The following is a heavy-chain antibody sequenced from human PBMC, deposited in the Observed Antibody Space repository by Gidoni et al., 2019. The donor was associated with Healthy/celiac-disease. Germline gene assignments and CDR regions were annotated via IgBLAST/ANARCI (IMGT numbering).Heavy chain of an antibody. V-gene: IGHV3-33*06. D-gene: IGHD4-17*01. J-gene: IGHJ3*02. CDR1: GFTFSSYG. Sequence: QVQLVESGGGVVQPGRSLRLSCAASGFTFSSYGMHWVRQAPGKGLEWVAVIWYDGSNKYYADSVKGRFTISRDNSKNTLDLQMNSLRAEDTAVYYCAKENNGDYVSAFDIWGQGTMVTVSS. CDR3: AKENNGDYVSAFDI. CDR2: IWYDGSNK.